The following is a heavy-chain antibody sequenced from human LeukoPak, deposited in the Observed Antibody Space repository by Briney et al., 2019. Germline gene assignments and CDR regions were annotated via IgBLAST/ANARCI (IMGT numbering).Heavy chain of an antibody. CDR1: GFTFSSYA. CDR3: AKPVLYYGSGSTSYDAFDI. J-gene: IGHJ3*02. Sequence: GGSLRVSCAASGFTFSSYAMSWVRQAPGKGLEWVSAISGSGSTTYYADTVKGRFTISRDNSKTTLYLQMNSLRAEDTAVYYCAKPVLYYGSGSTSYDAFDIWGQGTMVTVSS. V-gene: IGHV3-23*01. CDR2: ISGSGSTT. D-gene: IGHD3-10*01.